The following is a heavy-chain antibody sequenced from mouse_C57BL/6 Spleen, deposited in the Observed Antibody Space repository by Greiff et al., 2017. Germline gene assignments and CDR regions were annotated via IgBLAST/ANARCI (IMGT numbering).Heavy chain of an antibody. CDR2: IDPSDSET. J-gene: IGHJ3*01. CDR3: ARVEGTGAFAY. Sequence: QVQLKQSGAELVRPGSSVKLSCKASGYTFTSYWMHWVKQRPIQGLEWIGNIDPSDSETHYNQKFKDKATLTVDKSSSTAYMQLSSLTSEDSAVYYCARVEGTGAFAYWGQGTLVTVSA. CDR1: GYTFTSYW. V-gene: IGHV1-52*01. D-gene: IGHD4-1*01.